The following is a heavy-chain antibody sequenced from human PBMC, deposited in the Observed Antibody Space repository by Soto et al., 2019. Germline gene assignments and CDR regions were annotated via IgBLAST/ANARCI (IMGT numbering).Heavy chain of an antibody. D-gene: IGHD1-1*01. CDR1: GHLINIYW. CDR2: IYPGDSDT. Sequence: LXESLRVSCKCSGHLINIYWSGLVLQMPGKGLEWMGIIYPGDSDTRYSPAFQGQVTISADKSIHTAYLQWSSLKASDTAMYFCATDHDGNAQFDYWGRGTLVTVSS. J-gene: IGHJ4*02. CDR3: ATDHDGNAQFDY. V-gene: IGHV5-51*01.